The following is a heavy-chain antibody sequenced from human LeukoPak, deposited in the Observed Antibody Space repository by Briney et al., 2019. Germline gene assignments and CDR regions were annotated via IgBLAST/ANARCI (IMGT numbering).Heavy chain of an antibody. V-gene: IGHV3-33*01. J-gene: IGHJ3*02. Sequence: GGSLRLSCAASGFTFSSYGMHWVRQAPGKGLEWVAVIWYDGSNKYYADSVKGRFTISRDNSKNTLYLQMNSLRAEDTAVYYCARDQDAYYDILTGSQVGAFDIWGQGTMVTVSS. CDR1: GFTFSSYG. D-gene: IGHD3-9*01. CDR3: ARDQDAYYDILTGSQVGAFDI. CDR2: IWYDGSNK.